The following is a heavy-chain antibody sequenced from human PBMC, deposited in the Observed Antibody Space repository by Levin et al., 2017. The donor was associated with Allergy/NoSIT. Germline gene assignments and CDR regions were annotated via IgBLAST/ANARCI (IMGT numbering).Heavy chain of an antibody. CDR1: GFTISSNY. Sequence: ASVKVSCAASGFTISSNYMSWVRQAPGKGLEWVSAIYNDGSTYYADSVKGRFTISRDNSKNTLYLQMNSLRAEDTAVYYCARDSYSAIWGQGTLVTVSS. J-gene: IGHJ4*02. CDR3: ARDSYSAI. CDR2: IYNDGST. V-gene: IGHV3-53*01. D-gene: IGHD2-21*01.